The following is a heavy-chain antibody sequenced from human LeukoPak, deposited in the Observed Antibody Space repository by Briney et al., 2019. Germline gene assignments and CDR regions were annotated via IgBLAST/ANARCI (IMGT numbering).Heavy chain of an antibody. CDR3: ARGRYYDTSAYNYFDP. J-gene: IGHJ5*02. D-gene: IGHD3-22*01. Sequence: PGGSLRLFCAASGFTFSAYSMNWIRQAPGKGREWISYISGSGRSIFSADPVRVRFTISRDNANNSLFLQMNSLRAEDTAVYYCARGRYYDTSAYNYFDPWGQGTLVTVSS. V-gene: IGHV3-48*01. CDR1: GFTFSAYS. CDR2: ISGSGRSI.